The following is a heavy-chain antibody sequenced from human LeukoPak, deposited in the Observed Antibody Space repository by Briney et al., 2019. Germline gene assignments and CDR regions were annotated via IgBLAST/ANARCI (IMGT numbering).Heavy chain of an antibody. Sequence: GGSLRLSCAASGFTFSSYGMHWVRQAPGKGLEWVAVISYDGSNKYYADSVKGRFTISRDNSKSTLYLQMNSLRAEDTAVYYCAKDHLYYYDSSGYFDYWGQGTLVTVSS. V-gene: IGHV3-30*18. D-gene: IGHD3-22*01. CDR3: AKDHLYYYDSSGYFDY. CDR2: ISYDGSNK. J-gene: IGHJ4*02. CDR1: GFTFSSYG.